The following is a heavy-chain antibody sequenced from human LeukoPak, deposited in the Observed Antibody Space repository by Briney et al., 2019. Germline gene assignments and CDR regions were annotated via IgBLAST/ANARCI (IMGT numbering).Heavy chain of an antibody. CDR3: ARVGLTTVTGGDY. Sequence: SETLSLTCTVSGGSISSSSYYWGWLRQPPGKGLEWIGSIYYSGSTYYNPSLKSRVTISVDTSKNQFSLKLSSVTAADTAVYYCARVGLTTVTGGDYWGQGTLVTVSS. CDR2: IYYSGST. CDR1: GGSISSSSYY. D-gene: IGHD4-17*01. J-gene: IGHJ4*02. V-gene: IGHV4-39*07.